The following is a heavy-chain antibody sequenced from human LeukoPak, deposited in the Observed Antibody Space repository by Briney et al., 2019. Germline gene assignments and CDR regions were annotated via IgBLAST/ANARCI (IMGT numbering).Heavy chain of an antibody. J-gene: IGHJ6*03. CDR2: IYPGDSDT. V-gene: IGHV5-51*01. Sequence: ESLKISCNGSGYTFSSYWIGWVRQMPGKGLEWMGIIYPGDSDTIYSPSFRGQVTISADKSADSTYLQWASLKASDSGTYYCARQGYDYHYYYMDVWGKGTTVTVSS. D-gene: IGHD3-3*01. CDR3: ARQGYDYHYYYMDV. CDR1: GYTFSSYW.